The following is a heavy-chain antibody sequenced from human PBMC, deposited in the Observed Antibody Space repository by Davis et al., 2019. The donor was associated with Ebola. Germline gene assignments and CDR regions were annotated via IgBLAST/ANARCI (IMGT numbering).Heavy chain of an antibody. CDR1: GFTFSGSA. Sequence: GESLKISCAASGFTFSGSAMHWVRQASGKGLEWVGRIRSKANSYATAYAASVKGRFTISRDGSKNTAYLQMNSLKTEDTAVYYCSMTTVTTANSVDYWGQGTLVTVSS. D-gene: IGHD4-17*01. CDR2: IRSKANSYAT. J-gene: IGHJ4*02. CDR3: SMTTVTTANSVDY. V-gene: IGHV3-73*01.